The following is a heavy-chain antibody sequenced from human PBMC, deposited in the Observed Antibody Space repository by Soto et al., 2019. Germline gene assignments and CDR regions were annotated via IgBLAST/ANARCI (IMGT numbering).Heavy chain of an antibody. CDR1: GGSFSGYY. CDR2: INHSGST. D-gene: IGHD6-19*01. Sequence: QVQLQQWGAGLLKPSETLSLTCAVYGGSFSGYYWRWIRQPPGKGLEWLGEINHSGSTNYNPSLKSRVTISVDTSKNQFPLQLRSVTAADTAVYYCARAPPAVPPPVAVAAFDYWGQGTLVTVSS. J-gene: IGHJ4*02. CDR3: ARAPPAVPPPVAVAAFDY. V-gene: IGHV4-34*01.